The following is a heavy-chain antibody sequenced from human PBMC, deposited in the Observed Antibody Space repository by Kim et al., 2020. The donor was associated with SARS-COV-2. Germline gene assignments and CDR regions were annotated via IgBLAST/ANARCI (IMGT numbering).Heavy chain of an antibody. CDR1: GGSFSGYY. Sequence: SETLSLTCAVYGGSFSGYYWSWIRQPPGKGLEWIGEINHSGSTNYNPSLKSRVTISVDTSKNQFSLKLSSVTAADTAVYYCARGLGYYIGGCCCLGYWGQGTLVTVSS. CDR2: INHSGST. D-gene: IGHD2-15*01. CDR3: ARGLGYYIGGCCCLGY. V-gene: IGHV4-34*01. J-gene: IGHJ4*02.